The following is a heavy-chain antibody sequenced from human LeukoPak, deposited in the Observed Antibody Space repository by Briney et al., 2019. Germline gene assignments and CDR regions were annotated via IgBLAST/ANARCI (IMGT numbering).Heavy chain of an antibody. Sequence: PGGSLRLSCAASGFTFSSYWMRWVGQAAGKGLEGVSYISSSGGKIYYADSVKGRFTISRDNAKNSVYLQMDSLRAEDTAVYYCARDFGPYYFDYWGQGTLVTVSS. CDR2: ISSSGGKI. V-gene: IGHV3-48*04. D-gene: IGHD3-10*01. J-gene: IGHJ4*02. CDR1: GFTFSSYW. CDR3: ARDFGPYYFDY.